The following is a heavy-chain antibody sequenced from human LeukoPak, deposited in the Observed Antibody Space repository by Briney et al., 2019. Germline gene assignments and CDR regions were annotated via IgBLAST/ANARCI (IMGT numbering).Heavy chain of an antibody. Sequence: GSLRLSCAASGFTFSTYALHWVRQAPGKGLEFVSGVNSNGGNTYYANSVKGRFTISRDNSKNTLYLQMGSLRPEDMAVYHCARVILTGYYYDSWGQGTLVTVSS. CDR2: VNSNGGNT. CDR1: GFTFSTYA. J-gene: IGHJ4*02. V-gene: IGHV3-64*01. CDR3: ARVILTGYYYDS. D-gene: IGHD3-9*01.